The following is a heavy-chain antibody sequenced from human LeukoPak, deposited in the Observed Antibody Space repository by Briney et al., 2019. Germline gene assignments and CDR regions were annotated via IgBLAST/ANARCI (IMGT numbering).Heavy chain of an antibody. CDR1: GYTFTSYA. V-gene: IGHV1-3*01. D-gene: IGHD6-25*01. CDR2: INAGNGNT. CDR3: ARARLAGANWFDP. Sequence: ASVKVSCKASGYTFTSYAMHWVRQAPGQRLEWMGWINAGNGNTKYSQKFQGRVTITRDTSASTAYMELSSPRSEDTAVYYCARARLAGANWFDPWGQGTLVTVSS. J-gene: IGHJ5*02.